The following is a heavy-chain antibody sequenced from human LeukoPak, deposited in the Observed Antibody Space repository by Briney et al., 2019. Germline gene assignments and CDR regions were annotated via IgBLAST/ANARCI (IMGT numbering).Heavy chain of an antibody. Sequence: AGGSLRLSCAASGFTFSSYGMHWVRQAPGKGLEWVAVISYDGSNKYYADSVKGRFTISRDNSKNTLYLQMNSLRAEDTAVYYCAKDRGRFLEWTFDYWGQGTLVTVSS. CDR1: GFTFSSYG. CDR3: AKDRGRFLEWTFDY. V-gene: IGHV3-30*18. J-gene: IGHJ4*02. D-gene: IGHD3-3*01. CDR2: ISYDGSNK.